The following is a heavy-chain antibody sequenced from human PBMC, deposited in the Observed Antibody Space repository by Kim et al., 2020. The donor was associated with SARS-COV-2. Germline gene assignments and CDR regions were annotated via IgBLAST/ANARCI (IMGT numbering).Heavy chain of an antibody. J-gene: IGHJ4*02. CDR1: GGTFSSYA. CDR2: IIPIFGTA. CDR3: ARAPWNGDYVRPFDY. V-gene: IGHV1-69*13. D-gene: IGHD4-17*01. Sequence: SVKVSCKASGGTFSSYAISWVRQAPGQGLEWMGGIIPIFGTANYAQKFQGRVTITADESTSTAYMELSSLRSEDTAVYYCARAPWNGDYVRPFDYWGQGTLVTVSS.